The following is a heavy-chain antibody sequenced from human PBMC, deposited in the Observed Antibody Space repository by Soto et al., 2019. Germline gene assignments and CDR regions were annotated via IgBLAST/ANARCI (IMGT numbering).Heavy chain of an antibody. CDR2: ISAYNGNT. Sequence: ASVKVSCKASGYTFTSYGISWVRQAPGQGLEWMGWISAYNGNTNYAQKLQGRVTMTTDTSTSTAYMELRSLRSDDTAVYYCARHDCGGDCYSDYYGMDVCGQGSTVIVSS. CDR3: ARHDCGGDCYSDYYGMDV. D-gene: IGHD2-21*02. V-gene: IGHV1-18*04. CDR1: GYTFTSYG. J-gene: IGHJ6*02.